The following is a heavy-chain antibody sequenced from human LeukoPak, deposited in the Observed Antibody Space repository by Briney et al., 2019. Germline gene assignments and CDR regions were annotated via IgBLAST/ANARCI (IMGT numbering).Heavy chain of an antibody. Sequence: ASVKVSCKASGYTFTSYAMHWVRQAPGQRLEWMGWINAGNGNAKYSQKFQGRVTITRDTSASTAHTELSSLRSEDTAVYYCARGTTVTILDYWGQGTLVTVSS. D-gene: IGHD4-17*01. CDR3: ARGTTVTILDY. CDR1: GYTFTSYA. J-gene: IGHJ4*02. CDR2: INAGNGNA. V-gene: IGHV1-3*01.